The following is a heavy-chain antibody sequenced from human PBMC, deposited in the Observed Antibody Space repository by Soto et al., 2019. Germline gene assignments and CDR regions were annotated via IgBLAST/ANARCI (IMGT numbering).Heavy chain of an antibody. D-gene: IGHD5-18*01. V-gene: IGHV1-24*01. CDR3: ATHSDTAMTIYGLDV. CDR2: FDPEDGET. CDR1: GYTLTELS. J-gene: IGHJ6*02. Sequence: GASVKVSCKVSGYTLTELSMHWVRQAPGKGLEWMGGFDPEDGETIYAQKFQGRVTMTEDTSTDTAYMELSSLRSEDTVVYYCATHSDTAMTIYGLDVWGQGTKVTVSS.